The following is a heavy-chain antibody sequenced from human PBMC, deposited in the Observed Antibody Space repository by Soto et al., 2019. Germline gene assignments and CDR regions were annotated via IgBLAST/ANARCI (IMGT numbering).Heavy chain of an antibody. CDR1: GFSFSNAW. CDR2: IKRKIDGEKT. Sequence: EVQLVESGGGLVKPGGSLRLSCAASGFSFSNAWMNWVRQAPGKGLEWVGRIKRKIDGEKTDYAAPVKGRFTISRDDSKNTLSLQMNSRKADDTAVYYCTTGSVEGVWGPGTTVTVSS. V-gene: IGHV3-15*07. CDR3: TTGSVEGV. J-gene: IGHJ6*02.